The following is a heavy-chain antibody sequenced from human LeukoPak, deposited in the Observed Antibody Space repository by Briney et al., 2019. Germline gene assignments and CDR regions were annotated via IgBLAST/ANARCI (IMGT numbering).Heavy chain of an antibody. D-gene: IGHD6-13*01. CDR2: IYTSGST. CDR1: GGPISSYY. Sequence: NPSETLSLTCTVSGGPISSYYWSWIRQPAGKGLEWIGRIYTSGSTNYNPSLKSRVTMSVDTSKNQFSLKLSSVTAADTAVYYCARDTLLYPAAAGDYYYYYYMDVWGKGTTVTVSS. CDR3: ARDTLLYPAAAGDYYYYYYMDV. J-gene: IGHJ6*03. V-gene: IGHV4-4*07.